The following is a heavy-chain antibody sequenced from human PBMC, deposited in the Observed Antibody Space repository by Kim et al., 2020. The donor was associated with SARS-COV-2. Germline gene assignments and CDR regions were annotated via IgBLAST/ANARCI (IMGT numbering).Heavy chain of an antibody. Sequence: SETLSLTCTVSGGSISSSSYYWGWIRQPPGKGLEWIGSIYYSGSTYYNPSLKSRVTISVDTSKNQFSLKLSSVTAADTAVYYCAPDCSGGSCRNWFDPWGQGTLVTVSS. CDR2: IYYSGST. D-gene: IGHD2-15*01. V-gene: IGHV4-39*01. CDR3: APDCSGGSCRNWFDP. CDR1: GGSISSSSYY. J-gene: IGHJ5*02.